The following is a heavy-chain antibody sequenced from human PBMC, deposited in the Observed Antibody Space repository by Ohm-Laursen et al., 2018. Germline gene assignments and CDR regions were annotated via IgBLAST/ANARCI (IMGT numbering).Heavy chain of an antibody. Sequence: GSLRLSCTASGFTFSNAWMNWVRQAPGKGLEWVSYISSSSRTIYYADSVKGRFTISRDNAKNSLYLQMKSLRAEDTAVYYCAREYSSSSGRAFDIWGQGTMVTVSS. J-gene: IGHJ3*02. CDR2: ISSSSRTI. V-gene: IGHV3-48*01. D-gene: IGHD6-6*01. CDR1: GFTFSNAW. CDR3: AREYSSSSGRAFDI.